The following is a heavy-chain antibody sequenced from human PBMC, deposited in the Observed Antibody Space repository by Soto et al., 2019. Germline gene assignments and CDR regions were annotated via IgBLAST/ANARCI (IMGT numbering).Heavy chain of an antibody. J-gene: IGHJ5*02. V-gene: IGHV1-46*01. CDR2: INPSGGST. Sequence: ASVKVSCKASGYTFTSYYMHWVRQAPGQGLEWMGIINPSGGSTSYAQKFQGRVTMTRDTSTSTVYMELSSLRSEDTAVYYCARDPLLYCSSTGCHGPFDPWGQGTLVTVSS. CDR3: ARDPLLYCSSTGCHGPFDP. D-gene: IGHD2-2*01. CDR1: GYTFTSYY.